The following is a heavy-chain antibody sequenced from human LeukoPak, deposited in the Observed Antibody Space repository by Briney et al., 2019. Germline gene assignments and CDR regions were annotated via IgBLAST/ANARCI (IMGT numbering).Heavy chain of an antibody. CDR1: GFTFSSYS. CDR2: ISSSSSYI. V-gene: IGHV3-21*01. J-gene: IGHJ6*03. Sequence: GGSLRLSCAASGFTFSSYSMNWVRQAPGKGLEWVSSISSSSSYIYYADSVKGRFTISRDNAKNSLYLQMNSLRAEDTAVYYCARSDTPDEQLPSWYYYYMDVWGKGTTVTVSS. D-gene: IGHD6-6*01. CDR3: ARSDTPDEQLPSWYYYYMDV.